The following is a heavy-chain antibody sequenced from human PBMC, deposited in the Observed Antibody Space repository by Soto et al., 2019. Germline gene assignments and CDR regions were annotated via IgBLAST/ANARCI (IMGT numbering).Heavy chain of an antibody. V-gene: IGHV3-30*18. J-gene: IGHJ4*02. D-gene: IGHD1-26*01. CDR1: GFTFRSYA. Sequence: QVQLVESGGGVVQPGRSLRLSCAASGFTFRSYAMDWVRQTAVKGLEWVAFISYDGGSEEYEDSVKGRFTISCDNSKNTLFLQMNSLRPDDTAVYYCAKDVGAQGQFDSWGQGAVVTVSS. CDR2: ISYDGGSE. CDR3: AKDVGAQGQFDS.